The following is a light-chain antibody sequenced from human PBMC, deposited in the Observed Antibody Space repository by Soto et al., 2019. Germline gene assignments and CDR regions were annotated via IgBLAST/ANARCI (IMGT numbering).Light chain of an antibody. CDR2: KAS. J-gene: IGKJ2*01. Sequence: DIQMTQSPSTLSASVGDRVTITCRASQSISKWLAWYQHKPGQAPKLHIYKASILESGVPSRFSGSGSEPDFTLCLNSLQPGDFATDYGQQFISHSSTFGQETKLEIK. V-gene: IGKV1-5*03. CDR3: QQFISHSST. CDR1: QSISKW.